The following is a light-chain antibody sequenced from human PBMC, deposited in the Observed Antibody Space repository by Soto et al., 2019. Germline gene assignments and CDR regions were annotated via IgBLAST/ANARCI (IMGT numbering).Light chain of an antibody. J-gene: IGKJ5*01. Sequence: EIVLTQSPGTLSLSPGKRATLSCRASQSVSSSYLAWYQQKPGQAPRLLIYGASGRATGIPDRFSGSGSGTDFPLTLSRLEPEDFAVYYCQQYGSSPPVTFGQGTRLEIK. CDR1: QSVSSSY. V-gene: IGKV3-20*01. CDR3: QQYGSSPPVT. CDR2: GAS.